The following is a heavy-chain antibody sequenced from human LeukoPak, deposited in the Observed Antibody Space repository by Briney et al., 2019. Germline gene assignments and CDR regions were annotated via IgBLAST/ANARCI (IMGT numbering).Heavy chain of an antibody. CDR3: AKDRDAAAAFYYFDY. D-gene: IGHD6-13*01. Sequence: GGSLRLSCAASGFTFTMYKLNWVRQAPGKGLEWVSSISISSSYIHYVDSVKGRFTISRDNAKNTLYLQMNSLRAEDTGVYYCAKDRDAAAAFYYFDYWGQGTLVTVSS. J-gene: IGHJ4*02. CDR1: GFTFTMYK. CDR2: ISISSSYI. V-gene: IGHV3-21*01.